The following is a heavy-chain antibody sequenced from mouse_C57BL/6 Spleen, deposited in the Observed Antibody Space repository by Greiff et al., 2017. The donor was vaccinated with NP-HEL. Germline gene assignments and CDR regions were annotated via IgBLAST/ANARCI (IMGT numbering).Heavy chain of an antibody. Sequence: EVQLQQSGPELVKPGASVKISCKASGYSFTGYYMNWVKQSPEKSLEWIGEINPSTGGTTYNQKFKAKATLTVDKSSSTAYMQLKSLTSEDSAVYYCAGSYSYWGQGTTLTVSS. CDR3: AGSYSY. J-gene: IGHJ2*01. D-gene: IGHD1-1*02. V-gene: IGHV1-42*01. CDR2: INPSTGGT. CDR1: GYSFTGYY.